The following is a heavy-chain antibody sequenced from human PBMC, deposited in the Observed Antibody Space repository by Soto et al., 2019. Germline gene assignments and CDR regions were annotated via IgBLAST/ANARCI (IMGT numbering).Heavy chain of an antibody. V-gene: IGHV3-30*18. D-gene: IGHD6-13*01. CDR3: AKLIAPRVSFDY. Sequence: QVQLVESGGGVVQPGRSLRLSCAASGFTFSSYGMHWVRQAPGKGLEWVAVISYDGSNKYYADSVKGRFNISRDNSKNTLYLQMNSLRAEDTAVYYCAKLIAPRVSFDYWGQGTLVTVSS. CDR2: ISYDGSNK. J-gene: IGHJ4*02. CDR1: GFTFSSYG.